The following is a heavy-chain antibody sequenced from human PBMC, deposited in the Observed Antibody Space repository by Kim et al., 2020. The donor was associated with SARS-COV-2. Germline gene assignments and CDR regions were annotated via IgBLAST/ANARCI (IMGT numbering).Heavy chain of an antibody. CDR1: GYSFTSYL. Sequence: ASVKVSCKASGYSFTSYLIHWARQAPGQGLEYMGIISPGSGYTNYAQRFQGRVTMTRDTSTSTVYVDLSRLTSEDTAVYYCARESPGTYYFDYWGQGNLV. CDR2: ISPGSGYT. J-gene: IGHJ4*02. D-gene: IGHD3-10*01. V-gene: IGHV1-46*01. CDR3: ARESPGTYYFDY.